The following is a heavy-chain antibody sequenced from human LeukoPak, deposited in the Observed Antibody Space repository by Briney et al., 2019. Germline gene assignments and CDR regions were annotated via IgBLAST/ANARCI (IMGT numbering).Heavy chain of an antibody. CDR1: GVSISSGGYY. J-gene: IGHJ3*01. CDR3: AGDVMSTALDAFDV. V-gene: IGHV4-30-2*01. CDR2: IYHSGST. D-gene: IGHD1-1*01. Sequence: SETLSLTCTVSGVSISSGGYYWSWIRQPPGKGLEWIGYIYHSGSTYYNPSLKSRVTISVDRSKNQFSLKLSSVTAADTAVYYCAGDVMSTALDAFDVWGQGTVVTVSS.